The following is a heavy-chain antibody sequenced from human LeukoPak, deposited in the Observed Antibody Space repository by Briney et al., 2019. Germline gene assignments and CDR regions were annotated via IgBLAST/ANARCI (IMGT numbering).Heavy chain of an antibody. CDR2: IHHSGNI. D-gene: IGHD3-10*01. CDR1: GYSISSGYY. V-gene: IGHV4-38-2*02. Sequence: PSETLSLTCTGSGYSISSGYYWCWIRQSPGKGLEWIGNIHHSGNIYYDVSLKSRVTISVHTSNNQFSLNLNSVTAADTAVYYCARDRGGLDAFDIWGQGTMVTLSS. J-gene: IGHJ3*02. CDR3: ARDRGGLDAFDI.